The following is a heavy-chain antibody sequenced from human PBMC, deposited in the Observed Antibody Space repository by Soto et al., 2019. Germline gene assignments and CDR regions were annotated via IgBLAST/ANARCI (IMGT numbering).Heavy chain of an antibody. Sequence: SETLSLTCAVSGGSFSGCYWCWIRQPQGQGLEWIGEINHSGSTNYNPSLKSRVNISVDTSKNQFSLKLSSVTAADTAVYYCARGLVDFDWLLVEYYFDYWGQGTLVTVSS. CDR3: ARGLVDFDWLLVEYYFDY. CDR1: GGSFSGCY. D-gene: IGHD3-9*01. V-gene: IGHV4-34*01. CDR2: INHSGST. J-gene: IGHJ4*02.